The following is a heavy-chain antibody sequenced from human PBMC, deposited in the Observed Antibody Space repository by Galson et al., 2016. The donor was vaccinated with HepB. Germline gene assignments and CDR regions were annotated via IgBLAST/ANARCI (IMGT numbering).Heavy chain of an antibody. J-gene: IGHJ5*02. CDR2: ITIDGSGK. D-gene: IGHD2-21*01. CDR3: SPVDGP. Sequence: SLRLSCAASGFPFSDNWMSWVRQAPGKGLEWVANITIDGSGKYYVDSVKGRSAISRDNAKDSLYLQMNRLRPEDTALYYCSPVDGPWGQGTLVTVSS. CDR1: GFPFSDNW. V-gene: IGHV3-7*03.